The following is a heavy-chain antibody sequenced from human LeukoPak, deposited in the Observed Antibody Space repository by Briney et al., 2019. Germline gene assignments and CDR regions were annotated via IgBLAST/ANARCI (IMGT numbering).Heavy chain of an antibody. CDR3: AEELRGLSPFDI. CDR1: GFTFSSYS. D-gene: IGHD3-10*01. J-gene: IGHJ3*02. CDR2: ISGSGGST. V-gene: IGHV3-23*01. Sequence: GGSLRLSCAASGFTFSSYSMNWVRQAPGKGLEWVSAISGSGGSTYYADSVKGRFTISRDNSKNTLYLQMNSLRAEDTAVYYCAEELRGLSPFDIWGQGTMVTVSS.